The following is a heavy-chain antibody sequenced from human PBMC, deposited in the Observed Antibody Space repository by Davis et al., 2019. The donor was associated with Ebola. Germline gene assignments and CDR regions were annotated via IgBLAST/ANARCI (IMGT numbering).Heavy chain of an antibody. V-gene: IGHV3-7*01. D-gene: IGHD2-15*01. CDR2: IKQDGSEK. CDR1: GFTFSSYW. CDR3: AREGVGYYGMDV. Sequence: GESLKISCAASGFTFSSYWMSWVRQAPGKGLEWVANIKQDGSEKYYVDSVKGRFTISRDNAKNSLYLQMNSLRAEDTAVYYCAREGVGYYGMDVWGQGTTVTVSS. J-gene: IGHJ6*02.